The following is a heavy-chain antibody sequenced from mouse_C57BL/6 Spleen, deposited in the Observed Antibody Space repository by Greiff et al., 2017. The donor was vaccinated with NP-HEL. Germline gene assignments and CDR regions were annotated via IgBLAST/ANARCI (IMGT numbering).Heavy chain of an antibody. D-gene: IGHD2-1*01. CDR3: AREDFYDNYEDY. Sequence: VQLQQPGAELVKPGASVKLSCKASGYTFTSYWMHWVKQRPGRGLEWIGRSDHNSGGTKYNEKFKSKATLTVDEPSSTAYKQLSSLTSEDSAVYYCAREDFYDNYEDYWGQGTTLTVSS. CDR1: GYTFTSYW. V-gene: IGHV1-72*01. CDR2: SDHNSGGT. J-gene: IGHJ2*01.